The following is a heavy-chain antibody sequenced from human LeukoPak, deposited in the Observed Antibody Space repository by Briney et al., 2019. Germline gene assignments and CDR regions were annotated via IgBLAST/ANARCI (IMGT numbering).Heavy chain of an antibody. CDR2: FYETDKT. CDR3: AKRGAGSGGLHF. J-gene: IGHJ4*02. Sequence: GGSLRLSCAASGFTFSIYAMTWVRQAPGKGLEWVSTFYETDKTDYADSVKGRFTISRDTPKNMLYLQMNSLRAEDTAIYYCAKRGAGSGGLHFWGQGTLVTVSS. D-gene: IGHD6-19*01. V-gene: IGHV3-23*01. CDR1: GFTFSIYA.